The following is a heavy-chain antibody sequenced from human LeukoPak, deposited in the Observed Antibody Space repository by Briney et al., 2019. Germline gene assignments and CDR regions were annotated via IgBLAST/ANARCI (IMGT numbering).Heavy chain of an antibody. V-gene: IGHV4-31*03. D-gene: IGHD3-22*01. CDR2: IYYSGST. J-gene: IGHJ5*02. CDR3: ALTYYYDSSGTTGWFDP. Sequence: PSQTLSLTCTVSGGSISSGGYYWSWIRQHPGKGLEWIGYIYYSGSTYHNPSLKSRVTISVDTSKNQFSLKLSSVTAADTAVYYCALTYYYDSSGTTGWFDPWGQGTLVTVSS. CDR1: GGSISSGGYY.